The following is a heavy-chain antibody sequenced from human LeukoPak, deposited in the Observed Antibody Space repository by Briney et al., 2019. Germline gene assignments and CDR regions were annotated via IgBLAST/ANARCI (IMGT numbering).Heavy chain of an antibody. J-gene: IGHJ4*02. V-gene: IGHV3-23*01. Sequence: PGGSLRLSCAASGFTFSSYAMSWVRQAPGKGLERVSAISGSSGSSYYADSVKGRFTISRDNSKNTLYLQMNSLRAEDTAVYYCAKDWLMGATTKGFDYWGQGTLVTVSS. CDR2: ISGSSGSS. CDR3: AKDWLMGATTKGFDY. CDR1: GFTFSSYA. D-gene: IGHD1-26*01.